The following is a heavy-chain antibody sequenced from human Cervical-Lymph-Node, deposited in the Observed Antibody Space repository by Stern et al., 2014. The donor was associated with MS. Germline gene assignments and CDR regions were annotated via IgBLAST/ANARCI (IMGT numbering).Heavy chain of an antibody. V-gene: IGHV4-59*01. CDR3: ARSSYYYGSGTWFDP. J-gene: IGHJ5*02. Sequence: QVQLQESGPGLVKPSETLSLPCTVSGGSIRSYYWSWIRQPPGKGLEWLWYIYYSGSTDYNPSLKSRVTMSVDTPKNQFSLKLSSVTAADTAVYFCARSSYYYGSGTWFDPWGQGTLVTVSS. CDR2: IYYSGST. CDR1: GGSIRSYY. D-gene: IGHD3-10*01.